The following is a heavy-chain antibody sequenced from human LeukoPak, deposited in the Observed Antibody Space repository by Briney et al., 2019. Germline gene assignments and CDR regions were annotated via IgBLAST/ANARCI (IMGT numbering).Heavy chain of an antibody. J-gene: IGHJ3*02. CDR2: IYYSGST. CDR3: ARNLYYYDMGGAFDI. V-gene: IGHV4-59*01. Sequence: SETLSLTCTVSGGSISSYYWSWIRQPPGKGLEWIGNIYYSGSTNYNPSLKSRVTISVDTSKNQISLKLSSVTAADTAVYYCARNLYYYDMGGAFDIWGQGTMVTVSS. CDR1: GGSISSYY. D-gene: IGHD3-22*01.